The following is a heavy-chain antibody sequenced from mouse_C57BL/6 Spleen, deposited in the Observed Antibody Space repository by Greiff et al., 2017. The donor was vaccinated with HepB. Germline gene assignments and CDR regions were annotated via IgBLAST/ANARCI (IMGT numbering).Heavy chain of an antibody. J-gene: IGHJ2*01. V-gene: IGHV1-81*01. CDR1: GYTFTSYG. CDR3: ARADYGSSYDY. Sequence: VQLQQSGAELARPGASVKLSCKASGYTFTSYGISWVKQRTGQGLEWIGEIYPRSGNTYYNEKFKGKATLTADKSSSTAYMELRSLTSEASAVYFCARADYGSSYDYWGQGTTLTVSS. D-gene: IGHD1-1*01. CDR2: IYPRSGNT.